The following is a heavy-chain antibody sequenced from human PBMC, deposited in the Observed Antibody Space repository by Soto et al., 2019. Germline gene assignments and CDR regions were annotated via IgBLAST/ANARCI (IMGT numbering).Heavy chain of an antibody. CDR3: ARGDGLYYDNSGSYSSYGMDV. V-gene: IGHV4-4*07. D-gene: IGHD3-22*01. Sequence: QVQLQESGPGLVKPSETLSLTCTVSGGSINTYYWTWIRQPAGKGLEWIGRIYFTGSTTYNPSLMSRVTMFVATTKNQFFLRLNSVTAADSAVYYCARGDGLYYDNSGSYSSYGMDVWGQGTTVTVSS. J-gene: IGHJ6*02. CDR2: IYFTGST. CDR1: GGSINTYY.